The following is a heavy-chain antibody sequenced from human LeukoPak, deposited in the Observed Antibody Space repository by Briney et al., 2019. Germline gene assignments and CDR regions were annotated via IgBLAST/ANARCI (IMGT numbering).Heavy chain of an antibody. CDR3: AKDRAVATIGGVDY. V-gene: IGHV1-2*02. CDR2: ISPNSGGT. J-gene: IGHJ4*02. D-gene: IGHD5-12*01. Sequence: GASVKVSCKASGYTFTGYYMHWVRQAPGQGLERMGWISPNSGGTNYAHKFQGRVTMTRDTSISTAYTELSSLRSDDTAVYYCAKDRAVATIGGVDYWGQGTLVTVSS. CDR1: GYTFTGYY.